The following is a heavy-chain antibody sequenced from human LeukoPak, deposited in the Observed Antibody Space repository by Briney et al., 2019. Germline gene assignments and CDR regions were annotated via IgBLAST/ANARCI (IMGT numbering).Heavy chain of an antibody. CDR2: IKSDGKT. CDR3: ARAPSEIGGYYPEYFRH. Sequence: GGSLRLSCAASGFTFSSYWMHWVRQAPGKGLGWVSRIKSDGKTNYADSVNGRFTISRDNAKNSVSLQMTSLRAEDTGVYYCARAPSEIGGYYPEYFRHWGQGTLVTVSS. CDR1: GFTFSSYW. V-gene: IGHV3-74*01. D-gene: IGHD3-22*01. J-gene: IGHJ1*01.